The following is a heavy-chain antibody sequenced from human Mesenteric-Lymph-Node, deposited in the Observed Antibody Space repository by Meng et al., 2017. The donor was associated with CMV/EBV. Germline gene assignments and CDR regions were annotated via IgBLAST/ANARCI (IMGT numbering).Heavy chain of an antibody. Sequence: GESLKISCAASGFTFSSYSMNWVRQAPGKGLEWVSSISSSSSYIYYADSVKGRFTISRDNSKNTLYLQMNSLRAEDTAVYYCARDAVVATITTFYYYYGMDVWGQGTTVTVS. CDR1: GFTFSSYS. V-gene: IGHV3-21*01. D-gene: IGHD5-12*01. J-gene: IGHJ6*02. CDR2: ISSSSSYI. CDR3: ARDAVVATITTFYYYYGMDV.